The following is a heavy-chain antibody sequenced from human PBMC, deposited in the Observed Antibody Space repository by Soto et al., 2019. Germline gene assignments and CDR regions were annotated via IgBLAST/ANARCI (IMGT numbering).Heavy chain of an antibody. CDR1: GFTFSSYA. V-gene: IGHV3-23*01. Sequence: GGSLRLSCAASGFTFSSYAMSWVRQAPGKGLGWVSAISGSGGSTYYPDSVKGRFNISRDNSKNTLYLQMNSLRAEDTAVYYCVHSGSYSPGYWGQGTLVTVSS. CDR2: ISGSGGST. D-gene: IGHD1-26*01. CDR3: VHSGSYSPGY. J-gene: IGHJ4*02.